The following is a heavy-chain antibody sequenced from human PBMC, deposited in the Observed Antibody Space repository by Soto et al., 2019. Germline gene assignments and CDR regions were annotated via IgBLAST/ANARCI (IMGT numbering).Heavy chain of an antibody. D-gene: IGHD6-19*01. Sequence: QVQLVQSGAEVKKPGSSVKVSCKASGGTFSSYAISWVRQAPGQGLEWMGGIIPILGTANYAQKFQGRVMITADESTSTAYMELSSLRVADTAVYYCGRAGREAVAPSNWGQGTLVTVST. V-gene: IGHV1-69*01. J-gene: IGHJ4*02. CDR2: IIPILGTA. CDR1: GGTFSSYA. CDR3: GRAGREAVAPSN.